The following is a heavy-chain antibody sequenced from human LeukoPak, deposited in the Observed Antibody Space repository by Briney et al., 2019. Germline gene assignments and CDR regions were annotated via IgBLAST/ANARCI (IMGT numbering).Heavy chain of an antibody. CDR2: IIQDGSEK. D-gene: IGHD1-7*01. V-gene: IGHV3-7*05. Sequence: GGSLRLSCAASGFTFRSYWMSWVRQAPGKGLEWVANIIQDGSEKYYVDSVKGRFTISRDNAKKSLYLQMNSLRADDTAVYYYARAFRLNYFDPWGQGTLVTVSS. J-gene: IGHJ5*02. CDR1: GFTFRSYW. CDR3: ARAFRLNYFDP.